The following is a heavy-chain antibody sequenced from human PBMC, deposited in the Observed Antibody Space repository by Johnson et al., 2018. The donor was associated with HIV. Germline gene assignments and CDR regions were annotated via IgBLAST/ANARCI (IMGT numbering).Heavy chain of an antibody. V-gene: IGHV3-66*02. CDR3: ARGGISWFYDAFDI. Sequence: VQLVESGGGLVQPGGSLRLSCAASGFTVSSNYMSWVRQAPGKGLEWVSVIYSGGSTYYADSVKGRFTISGDNSKNTLYLQMGSLRAEDMAVYYCARGGISWFYDAFDIWGQGTMVTVSS. D-gene: IGHD6-13*01. J-gene: IGHJ3*02. CDR1: GFTVSSNY. CDR2: IYSGGST.